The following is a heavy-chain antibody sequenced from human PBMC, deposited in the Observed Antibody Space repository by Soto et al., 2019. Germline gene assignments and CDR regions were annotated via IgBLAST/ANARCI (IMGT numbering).Heavy chain of an antibody. J-gene: IGHJ4*02. Sequence: SETLSLTCTVSGGSISSDYWSWIQQPAGKGLEWIGRIYTSGSTNYNPSLKSRVTMSVDTSKNQFSLKLSSVTAADTAVYYCAREDICFGESTFDYWGLGSLVNVYS. V-gene: IGHV4-4*07. CDR3: AREDICFGESTFDY. CDR1: GGSISSDY. CDR2: IYTSGST. D-gene: IGHD3-10*01.